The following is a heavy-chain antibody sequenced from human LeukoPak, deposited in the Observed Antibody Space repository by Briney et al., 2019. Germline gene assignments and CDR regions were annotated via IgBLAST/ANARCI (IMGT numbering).Heavy chain of an antibody. V-gene: IGHV1-2*02. Sequence: ASVKVSCKASGYTFTGYYMHWVRQAPGQGLEWMGWINPNSGGTNYAQKFQGRVTMTRDTSISTAYMELSRLRSDDTAVYYRALGGGYSSSWKKGYFDYWGQGTLVTVSS. CDR1: GYTFTGYY. D-gene: IGHD6-13*01. CDR3: ALGGGYSSSWKKGYFDY. J-gene: IGHJ4*02. CDR2: INPNSGGT.